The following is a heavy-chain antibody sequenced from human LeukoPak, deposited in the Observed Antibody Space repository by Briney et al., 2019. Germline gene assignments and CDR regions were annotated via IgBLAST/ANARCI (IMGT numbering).Heavy chain of an antibody. J-gene: IGHJ4*02. CDR2: ISGSGGST. CDR1: GFTFGNYA. CDR3: AKDLFVSSSWWELMDY. Sequence: GGSLRLSCAASGFTFGNYAMTWVRQAPGKGLEWVSAISGSGGSTYYADSVKGRFTISRDNSKNTLYLQMNSLRAEDTAVYYCAKDLFVSSSWWELMDYWGQGTLVTVSS. V-gene: IGHV3-23*01. D-gene: IGHD6-13*01.